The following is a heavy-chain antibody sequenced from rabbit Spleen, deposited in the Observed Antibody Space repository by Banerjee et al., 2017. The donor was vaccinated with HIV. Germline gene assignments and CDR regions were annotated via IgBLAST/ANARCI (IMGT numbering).Heavy chain of an antibody. Sequence: QEQLVESGGGLVQPGGSLTLSCKASGIDLMSIAMSWVRQAPGKGLEWIGDIYPVFGITNYANWVKGRFTISSDNAQNTVDLQMNSLTPADTATYFCARNRYDDYGDSFNLWGQGTLVTVS. CDR2: IYPVFGIT. CDR3: ARNRYDDYGDSFNL. CDR1: GIDLMSIA. J-gene: IGHJ4*01. V-gene: IGHV1S47*01. D-gene: IGHD2-1*01.